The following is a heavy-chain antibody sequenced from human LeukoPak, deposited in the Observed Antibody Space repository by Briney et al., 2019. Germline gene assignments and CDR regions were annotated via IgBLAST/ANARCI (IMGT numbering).Heavy chain of an antibody. CDR1: GGSISSGGYY. V-gene: IGHV4-31*03. CDR3: ARRDLEAGNFDY. D-gene: IGHD1-1*01. Sequence: ASQTLSLTCTVSGGSISSGGYYWSWIRQHPGKGLEWIGYIYYSGSTYYNPSLKSRVTISVDTSKNQFSLKLSSVTAADTAVYYWARRDLEAGNFDYWGQGTLVTVSS. J-gene: IGHJ4*02. CDR2: IYYSGST.